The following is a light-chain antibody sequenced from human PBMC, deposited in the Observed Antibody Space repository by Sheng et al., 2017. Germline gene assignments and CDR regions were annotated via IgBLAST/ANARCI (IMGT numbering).Light chain of an antibody. CDR1: QAISNY. CDR2: SAS. V-gene: IGKV1-27*01. J-gene: IGKJ3*01. Sequence: IQLTQSPSSLSASVGDRVTITCRASQAISNYLAWYQQEPGKVPKLLIYSASTLQSGVPSRFSGSGSGTDFTLTISNLQPEDFAVYYCQQYGSSPTFGPGTTVDIK. CDR3: QQYGSSPT.